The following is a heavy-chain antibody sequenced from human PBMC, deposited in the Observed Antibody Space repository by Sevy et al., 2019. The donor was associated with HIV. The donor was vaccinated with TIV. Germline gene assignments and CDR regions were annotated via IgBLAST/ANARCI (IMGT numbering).Heavy chain of an antibody. CDR1: GFTFSSYS. D-gene: IGHD6-6*01. Sequence: GGSLRLSCAASGFTFSSYSMNWVRQAPGKGLEWVSSISSSNNYIYYADSLKGRFTISRDNAKNSVYLQVNSLRAEDTAVYYCARDLREYSSSSKYYFDYWGQGILVTVSS. J-gene: IGHJ4*02. CDR2: ISSSNNYI. CDR3: ARDLREYSSSSKYYFDY. V-gene: IGHV3-21*01.